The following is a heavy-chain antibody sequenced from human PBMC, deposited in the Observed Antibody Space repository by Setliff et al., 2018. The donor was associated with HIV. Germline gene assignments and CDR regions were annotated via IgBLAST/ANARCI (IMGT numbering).Heavy chain of an antibody. D-gene: IGHD3-22*01. CDR2: VYDSGRT. CDR3: ARVPYYYDSSGRAFDL. J-gene: IGHJ3*01. Sequence: KTSETLSLTCTVSGGSIGSHYWSWLRQPPGKGLEWIGYVYDSGRTIYNPSLKSRVTISVDTSKNQFSLKLISVTAADTAVYYCARVPYYYDSSGRAFDLWGLGTMVTVSS. V-gene: IGHV4-59*11. CDR1: GGSIGSHY.